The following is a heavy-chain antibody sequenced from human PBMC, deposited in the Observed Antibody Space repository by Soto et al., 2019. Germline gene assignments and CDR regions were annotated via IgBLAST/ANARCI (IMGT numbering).Heavy chain of an antibody. J-gene: IGHJ4*02. CDR2: LYWDDDK. D-gene: IGHD3-3*01. CDR1: GFSFSTNGVG. CDR3: AYRRPSGRFFDS. V-gene: IGHV2-5*02. Sequence: QITLKESGPTLVKPTQTLTLTCTFSGFSFSTNGVGVGWIRQPPGKALEWLGLLYWDDDKRYSPSLKSRLTITKDTSRDQVVLTMTNMDPVDTATYYCAYRRPSGRFFDSWGQGTLVTVSS.